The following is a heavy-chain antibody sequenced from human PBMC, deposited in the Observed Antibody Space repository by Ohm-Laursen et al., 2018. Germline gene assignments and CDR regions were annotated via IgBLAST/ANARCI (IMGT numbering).Heavy chain of an antibody. CDR3: ARDKRASSGTNPLWY. CDR1: GYTFTSYG. CDR2: ISGYKGNT. V-gene: IGHV1-18*01. Sequence: GASVKVSCNAAGYTFTSYGISWVRQAPGQGLEWMGWISGYKGNTNYAQRFLGRVTMTTDRPTNTAYMEMRNLRSDDTAVYYCARDKRASSGTNPLWYWGQGTLVTVSS. D-gene: IGHD6-19*01. J-gene: IGHJ4*02.